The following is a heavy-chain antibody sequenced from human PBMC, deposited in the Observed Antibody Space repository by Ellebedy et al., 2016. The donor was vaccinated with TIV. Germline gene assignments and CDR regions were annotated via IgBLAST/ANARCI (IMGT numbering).Heavy chain of an antibody. J-gene: IGHJ6*02. CDR2: IWYDGGNK. CDR3: ARSTVVKGFYAMDV. Sequence: GESLKISCAASGFSFTTFGMHWVRQAPGKGLEWVAVIWYDGGNKYYADSANGRFTISRDTSKNTVFLQMNRLRVDDTAVYYCARSTVVKGFYAMDVWGQGTTVTVSS. V-gene: IGHV3-33*02. D-gene: IGHD4-23*01. CDR1: GFSFTTFG.